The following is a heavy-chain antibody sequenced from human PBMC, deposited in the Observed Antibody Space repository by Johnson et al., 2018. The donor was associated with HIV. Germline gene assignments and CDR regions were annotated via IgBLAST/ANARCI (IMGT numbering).Heavy chain of an antibody. D-gene: IGHD3-22*01. CDR1: GFTFSSYA. CDR2: ISSSGNPI. J-gene: IGHJ3*02. Sequence: VQLVESGGGVVQPGRSLRLSCAASGFTFSSYAMHWVRQAPGKGLEWVSYISSSGNPIYYADSVKGRFTISRDNAKNSLYLQMNSLRAEDTAVYYCARPYYVISDYYLYSFDIWGQGTMVAVSS. CDR3: ARPYYVISDYYLYSFDI. V-gene: IGHV3-48*03.